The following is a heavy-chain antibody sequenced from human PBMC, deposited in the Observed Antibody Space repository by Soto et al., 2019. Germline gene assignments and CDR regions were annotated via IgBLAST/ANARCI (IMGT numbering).Heavy chain of an antibody. CDR2: INHSGST. J-gene: IGHJ5*02. Sequence: SETLSLTCAVYGGSFSGYYWSWIRQPPGKGLEWIGEINHSGSTNYNPSLKSRVTISVDTSKNKFSLKLSSVTAADTAVYYCARGHTQQLVPNWFDPWGQGTLVTVSS. V-gene: IGHV4-34*01. CDR1: GGSFSGYY. D-gene: IGHD6-13*01. CDR3: ARGHTQQLVPNWFDP.